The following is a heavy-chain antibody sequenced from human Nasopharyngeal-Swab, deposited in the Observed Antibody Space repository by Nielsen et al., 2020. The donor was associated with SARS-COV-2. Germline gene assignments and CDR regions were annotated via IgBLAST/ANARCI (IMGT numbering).Heavy chain of an antibody. CDR2: ISYDGSNK. D-gene: IGHD3-10*01. CDR3: AKERFYSGSGKYPRDFDY. Sequence: GGSLRLSCEASGFTFSNYGMHWVRQAPGKGLEGVAIISYDGSNKYHADSVKGRFTIFKDNSKNTLYLQMSSLRADDTAVYYCAKERFYSGSGKYPRDFDYWGQGTLVTVSS. J-gene: IGHJ4*02. V-gene: IGHV3-30*18. CDR1: GFTFSNYG.